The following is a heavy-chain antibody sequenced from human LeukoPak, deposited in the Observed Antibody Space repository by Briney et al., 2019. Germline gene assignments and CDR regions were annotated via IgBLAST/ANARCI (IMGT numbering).Heavy chain of an antibody. J-gene: IGHJ6*03. CDR2: MNPNSGNT. V-gene: IGHV1-8*01. CDR3: ARVSSSWSAIYYYYYMDV. Sequence: GASVKVFCKASGYTFTSYDINWVRQATGQGLEWMGWMNPNSGNTGYAQKFQGRVTMTRNTSISTAYMELSSLRSEDTAVYYCARVSSSWSAIYYYYYMDVWGKGTTVTISS. CDR1: GYTFTSYD. D-gene: IGHD6-13*01.